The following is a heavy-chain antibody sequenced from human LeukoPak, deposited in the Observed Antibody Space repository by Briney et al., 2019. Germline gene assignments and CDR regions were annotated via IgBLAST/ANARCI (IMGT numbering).Heavy chain of an antibody. V-gene: IGHV3-23*01. Sequence: PGGSLRLSCAASGFTFSSYAMSWVRQAPGKGLEWVSAISGSGGNTYYADSVKGRFTISRDNSNNTPYQQMNSLRVEGTGVYYCAREPGSYHWFVPWGQGTLVTVSS. CDR3: AREPGSYHWFVP. D-gene: IGHD1-26*01. CDR1: GFTFSSYA. CDR2: ISGSGGNT. J-gene: IGHJ5*02.